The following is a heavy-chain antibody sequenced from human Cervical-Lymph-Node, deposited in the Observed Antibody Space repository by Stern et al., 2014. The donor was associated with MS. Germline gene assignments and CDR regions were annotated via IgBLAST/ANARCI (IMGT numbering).Heavy chain of an antibody. V-gene: IGHV1-69*01. D-gene: IGHD6-19*01. CDR2: IIPLSGKI. Sequence: QVQLVQSGTEVKKPGSSVTVSCKTAGGTFTRHAISWVRQAPGQGLEWMGGIIPLSGKINYAQKFQDRVTLTADDSTTTAYMELSSLRSEDAAVYYCASSYTGWDSPNHFYGMDVWGHGTTVIVSS. CDR1: GGTFTRHA. J-gene: IGHJ6*02. CDR3: ASSYTGWDSPNHFYGMDV.